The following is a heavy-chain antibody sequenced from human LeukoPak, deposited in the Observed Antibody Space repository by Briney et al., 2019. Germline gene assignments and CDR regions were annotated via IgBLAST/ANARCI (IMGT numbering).Heavy chain of an antibody. J-gene: IGHJ4*02. V-gene: IGHV3-23*01. CDR3: ARHDGSSFIYYVDH. CDR1: GFSVSSRV. D-gene: IGHD1-26*01. CDR2: ISNSGYNT. Sequence: GGSLRLSCAASGFSVSSRVMSWVRQAPGKGLEWVSTISNSGYNTWNADSVKGRFTISRDNSQNTLYLQMSSLRAEDTALYYCARHDGSSFIYYVDHWGQGALVTVSS.